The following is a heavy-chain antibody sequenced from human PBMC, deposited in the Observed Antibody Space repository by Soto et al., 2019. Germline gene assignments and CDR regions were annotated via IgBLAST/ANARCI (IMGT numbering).Heavy chain of an antibody. CDR2: VSSDGGRT. V-gene: IGHV3-23*01. Sequence: EMQLLESGGGLAQPGGSLRLSCVASGFAFSKYAINWVRQAPGKGLEWVSSVSSDGGRTYYADSVKGRFTISRDNSKNTVFLQMDTLSAEDSAVYFCVKDQTGDLVWYFDLWGRGTLVT. D-gene: IGHD7-27*01. CDR1: GFAFSKYA. J-gene: IGHJ2*01. CDR3: VKDQTGDLVWYFDL.